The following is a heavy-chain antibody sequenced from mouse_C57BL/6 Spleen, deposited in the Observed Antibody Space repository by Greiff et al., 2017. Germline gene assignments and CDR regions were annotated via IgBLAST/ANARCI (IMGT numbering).Heavy chain of an antibody. D-gene: IGHD2-2*01. V-gene: IGHV1-69*01. Sequence: VKLQQPGAELVMPGASVKLSCKASGYTFTSYWMHWVKQRPGQGLEWIGEIDPSDSYTNYNQKFKGKSTLTVDKSSSTAYMQLSSLTAEDSAVYYCSMVTTSYYFDYWGQGTTLTVSS. CDR2: IDPSDSYT. CDR1: GYTFTSYW. CDR3: SMVTTSYYFDY. J-gene: IGHJ2*01.